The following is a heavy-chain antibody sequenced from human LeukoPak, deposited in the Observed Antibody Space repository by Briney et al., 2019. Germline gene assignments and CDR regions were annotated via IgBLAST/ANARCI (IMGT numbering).Heavy chain of an antibody. D-gene: IGHD4-11*01. J-gene: IGHJ4*02. CDR3: ARERTTISTFAFDY. Sequence: PGGSLRLSCAASGFTFSSYSMNWVRQAPGKGLEWVSSISSNSSYIYYADSVKGRFTVSRDNAKNLLYLQMNSLRAEDTAVYYCARERTTISTFAFDYWGQGTPVTVSS. CDR2: ISSNSSYI. CDR1: GFTFSSYS. V-gene: IGHV3-21*01.